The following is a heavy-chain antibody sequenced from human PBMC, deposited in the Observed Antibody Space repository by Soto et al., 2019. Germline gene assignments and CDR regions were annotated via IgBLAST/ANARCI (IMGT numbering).Heavy chain of an antibody. CDR3: AKVNTIFGMEYYYYGMDV. CDR1: GFTFSSYA. Sequence: VGSLRLSCAASGFTFSSYAMNWVRQSPGKGLEWVSTISGSGTSTYFPDSAKGRFTISRDNSKNTLYLQMNSLRAEDTAVYYCAKVNTIFGMEYYYYGMDVWRQGTTVPVSS. CDR2: ISGSGTST. J-gene: IGHJ6*02. V-gene: IGHV3-23*01. D-gene: IGHD3-3*01.